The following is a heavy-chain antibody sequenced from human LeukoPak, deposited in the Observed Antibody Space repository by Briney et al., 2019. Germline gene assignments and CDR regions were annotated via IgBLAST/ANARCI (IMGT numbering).Heavy chain of an antibody. CDR1: GYTFTSYD. D-gene: IGHD6-19*01. V-gene: IGHV1-8*03. Sequence: ASVKVSCKASGYTFTSYDISWVRQAIGQGLEWMGWMNPNSGNTGYAQKFQGRVTITRNTSISTAYMELSSLRSEDTAVYYCARGRRYSCGWYYYYYYMDVWGKGTTVTVSS. J-gene: IGHJ6*03. CDR3: ARGRRYSCGWYYYYYYMDV. CDR2: MNPNSGNT.